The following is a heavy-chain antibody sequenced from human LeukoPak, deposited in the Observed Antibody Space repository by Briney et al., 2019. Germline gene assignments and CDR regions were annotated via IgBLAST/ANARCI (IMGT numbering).Heavy chain of an antibody. Sequence: GGSLRLSCAASGFTFSSYWMHWVRQIPGKGLVWVSRIGTDGRTTTYADYMKGRFTISRDNAKNTLYLQMNSLRAEDTAVYYCARDKYGGNSNAFDVWGQGTLVTVSS. CDR3: ARDKYGGNSNAFDV. D-gene: IGHD4-23*01. CDR1: GFTFSSYW. CDR2: IGTDGRTT. V-gene: IGHV3-74*01. J-gene: IGHJ3*01.